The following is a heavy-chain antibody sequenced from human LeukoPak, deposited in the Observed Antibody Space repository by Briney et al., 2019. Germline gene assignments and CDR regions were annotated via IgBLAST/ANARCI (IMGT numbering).Heavy chain of an antibody. D-gene: IGHD2-8*02. CDR3: ARDVLARPFDY. Sequence: ASVKVSFKASGYTFTIYYMHWVRQAPGQGLEWMGIINPSGGSTSYAQKFQGRVTMTRDTSTSTVYMELSSLRSEDTAVYYCARDVLARPFDYWGQGTLVTVSS. CDR1: GYTFTIYY. V-gene: IGHV1-46*01. CDR2: INPSGGST. J-gene: IGHJ4*02.